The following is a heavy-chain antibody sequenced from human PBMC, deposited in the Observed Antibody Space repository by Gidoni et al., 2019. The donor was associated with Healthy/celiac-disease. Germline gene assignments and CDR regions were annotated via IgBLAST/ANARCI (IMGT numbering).Heavy chain of an antibody. V-gene: IGHV3-21*01. D-gene: IGHD5-18*01. CDR3: ARHLRAPIQLWSTRTYYYGMDV. CDR1: GFTFSSYS. CDR2: ISSSSSYI. J-gene: IGHJ6*02. Sequence: EVQLVESGGGLVKPGGSLRLSCAASGFTFSSYSMNWVRQAPGKGLEWFSSISSSSSYIYYADSVKGRFTISRDNAKNSLYLQMNSLRAEDTAVYYCARHLRAPIQLWSTRTYYYGMDVWGQGTTVTVSS.